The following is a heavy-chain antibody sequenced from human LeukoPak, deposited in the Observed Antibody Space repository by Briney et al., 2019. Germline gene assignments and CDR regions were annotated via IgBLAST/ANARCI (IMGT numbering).Heavy chain of an antibody. CDR2: IGGGGIT. D-gene: IGHD2-21*01. J-gene: IGHJ3*02. CDR1: EFTFSNHV. Sequence: PGGSLRLSCAASEFTFSNHVMNWVRQAPGKGLEWVSGIGGGGITFYPHSVRGRFTISRDNSRNTLYLQMDNLRAEDTALYYCAKDFQGQIPDAFDIWGQGTLVTVSS. CDR3: AKDFQGQIPDAFDI. V-gene: IGHV3-23*01.